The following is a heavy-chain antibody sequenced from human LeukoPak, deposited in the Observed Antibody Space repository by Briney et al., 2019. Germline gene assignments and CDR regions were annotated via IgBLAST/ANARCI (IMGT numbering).Heavy chain of an antibody. V-gene: IGHV3-23*01. CDR2: TSGDGGST. Sequence: PGGSLRLSCAASGFTFSTYAMSWVRQAPGQGLEWVSSTSGDGGSTYYAESVKGRFTISRDNSKNTLYLQMNSLRAEDTAVYYCAKRPDCSTTNCFRFEYWGQGTLVTVSS. D-gene: IGHD2-2*01. CDR3: AKRPDCSTTNCFRFEY. J-gene: IGHJ4*02. CDR1: GFTFSTYA.